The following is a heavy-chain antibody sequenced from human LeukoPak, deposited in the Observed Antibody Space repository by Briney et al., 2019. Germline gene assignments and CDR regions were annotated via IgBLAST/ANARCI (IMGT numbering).Heavy chain of an antibody. CDR1: GFTFSNYA. J-gene: IGHJ3*01. V-gene: IGHV3-30-3*01. D-gene: IGHD3-3*01. Sequence: GGSLRLSCAASGFTFSNYAMHWVRQAPGKGLEWVAVLSYGGTNKYYADSVKGRFTISRDNSKNTMFLQMNSLRAEDTAVYHCARDRSGYANDAFDFWGQGTMVTVSS. CDR2: LSYGGTNK. CDR3: ARDRSGYANDAFDF.